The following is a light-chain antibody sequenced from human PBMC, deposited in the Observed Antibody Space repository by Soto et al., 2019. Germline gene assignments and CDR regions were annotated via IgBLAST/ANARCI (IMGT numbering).Light chain of an antibody. CDR2: DAS. CDR3: QRYNSNSRT. J-gene: IGKJ1*01. CDR1: QNIDHW. Sequence: DIQMTQSPSTLAASVGDRVTIACRASQNIDHWLAWYQIKPGKAPKFLIYDASILESGVPSRFSGSGSGTEFTLTISSLPPDDFATDYCQRYNSNSRTFGQGTRVDLK. V-gene: IGKV1-5*01.